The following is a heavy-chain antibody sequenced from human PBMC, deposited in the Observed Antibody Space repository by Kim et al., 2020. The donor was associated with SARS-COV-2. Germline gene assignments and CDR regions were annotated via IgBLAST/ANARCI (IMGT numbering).Heavy chain of an antibody. V-gene: IGHV4-39*01. D-gene: IGHD6-13*01. Sequence: SSNPSLKSRVTISVDTSKNQFSLKLSSVTAADTAVYYCAAAAGPYNWFDPWGQGTLVTVSS. J-gene: IGHJ5*02. CDR3: AAAAGPYNWFDP.